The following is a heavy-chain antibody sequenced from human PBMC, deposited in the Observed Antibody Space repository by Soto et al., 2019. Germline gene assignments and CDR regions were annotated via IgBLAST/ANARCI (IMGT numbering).Heavy chain of an antibody. J-gene: IGHJ5*02. CDR2: INPTTGST. Sequence: QAQLVQSGAEVKKPGASVKVSCQASGYTFTAYYFHWMRQAPGQGLEWMGWINPTTGSTKYAQQFQGRITMTRDTSVSTAYLEVRSLRSDDTALYYCAQGDSRWVSWFDPWGQGTLVTVAS. CDR3: AQGDSRWVSWFDP. V-gene: IGHV1-2*02. CDR1: GYTFTAYY. D-gene: IGHD6-13*01.